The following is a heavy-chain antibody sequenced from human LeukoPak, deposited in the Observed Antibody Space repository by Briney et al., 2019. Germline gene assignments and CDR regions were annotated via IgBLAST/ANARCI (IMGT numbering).Heavy chain of an antibody. Sequence: GGSLRLSCGASGSTFSASDMHWVRQAPGKGLEWVSYISSSSSTIYYADSVKGRFTISRDNAKNSVYLQMSSLRDEDTAVYYCARDGITMVRGVMIDFDYWGQGTRVTVSS. D-gene: IGHD3-10*01. CDR1: GSTFSASD. J-gene: IGHJ4*02. CDR3: ARDGITMVRGVMIDFDY. CDR2: ISSSSSTI. V-gene: IGHV3-48*02.